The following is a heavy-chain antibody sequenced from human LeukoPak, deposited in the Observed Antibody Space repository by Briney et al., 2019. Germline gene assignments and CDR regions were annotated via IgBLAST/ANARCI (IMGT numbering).Heavy chain of an antibody. CDR3: AKGPAGSFQGYFDY. CDR2: ISGSGIAT. J-gene: IGHJ4*02. Sequence: PGRSLRLSCVTSGFTFSDYAMNWVRQAPGKGLEWVSGISGSGIATYHVDSVKGRFTISRDNSLNTVYLQMNSLRVDDTAVYYCAKGPAGSFQGYFDYLGQGTLVTVS. CDR1: GFTFSDYA. D-gene: IGHD1-26*01. V-gene: IGHV3-23*01.